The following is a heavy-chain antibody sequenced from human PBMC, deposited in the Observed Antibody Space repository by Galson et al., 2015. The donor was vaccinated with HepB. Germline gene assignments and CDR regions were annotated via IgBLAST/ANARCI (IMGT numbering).Heavy chain of an antibody. CDR3: APGDTMVQNY. D-gene: IGHD3-10*01. J-gene: IGHJ4*02. CDR1: GYTFTGYY. CDR2: INPNSSGT. Sequence: SVKVSCKASGYTFTGYYRHWVRQAPGQGLEWMGRINPNSSGTNYAQKFQGRVTMTRDTSISTAYMELSRLRSDDTAVYYCAPGDTMVQNYWGQGTLVTVSS. V-gene: IGHV1-2*06.